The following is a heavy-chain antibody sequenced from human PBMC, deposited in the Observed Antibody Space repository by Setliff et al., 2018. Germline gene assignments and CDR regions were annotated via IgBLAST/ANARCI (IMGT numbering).Heavy chain of an antibody. CDR3: AREEVTQWLVRYCDY. D-gene: IGHD6-19*01. J-gene: IGHJ4*02. CDR1: GGSFSGYY. V-gene: IGHV4-34*01. CDR2: INHSGST. Sequence: SETLSLTCAVYGGSFSGYYWSWIRQPPGKGLEWIGEINHSGSTNYNPSLKSRVTISVDPSKNQFSLKLSSVTAADTAVYYCAREEVTQWLVRYCDYLGQGTLVTVSS.